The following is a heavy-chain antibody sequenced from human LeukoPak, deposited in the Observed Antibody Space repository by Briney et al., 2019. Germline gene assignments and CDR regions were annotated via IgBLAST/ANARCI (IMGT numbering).Heavy chain of an antibody. V-gene: IGHV3-30*04. CDR3: ARDRGSTSSYGIDV. Sequence: GRSLRLSCAASGFTFSSYAMHWVRQAPGKGLEWVAVISYDGSNKYYADYVKGRFTISSDNSKNTLYLQMNSLRAEDTAVYYCARDRGSTSSYGIDVWGKGTTVTVSS. CDR2: ISYDGSNK. D-gene: IGHD2-2*01. CDR1: GFTFSSYA. J-gene: IGHJ6*04.